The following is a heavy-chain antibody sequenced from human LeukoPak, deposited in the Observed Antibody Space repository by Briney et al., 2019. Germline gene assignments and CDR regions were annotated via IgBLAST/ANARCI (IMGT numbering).Heavy chain of an antibody. CDR1: GFTVSSNY. CDR3: ARRSRYSGYDYPGYYYYGMDV. Sequence: PGGSLRLSCAASGFTVSSNYMGWVRQAPGKGLEWVSVLYSGGNTYYADSVKGRFTISRDNSKNTLYLQMNSLRAEDTAVYYCARRSRYSGYDYPGYYYYGMDVWGQGTTVTVSS. D-gene: IGHD5-12*01. J-gene: IGHJ6*02. CDR2: LYSGGNT. V-gene: IGHV3-66*01.